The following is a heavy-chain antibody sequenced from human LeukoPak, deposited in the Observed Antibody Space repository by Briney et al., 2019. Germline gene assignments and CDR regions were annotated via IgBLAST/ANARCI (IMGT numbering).Heavy chain of an antibody. J-gene: IGHJ6*03. CDR1: GYTFTNYG. V-gene: IGHV1-18*01. CDR3: ARAAGPRSAWGYDYYYMDV. Sequence: ASVKVSCKASGYTFTNYGISWVRQAPGQGLEWMGWINVYNGNTNYIQKLQGRVTMTTDTSTSTAYMDLRSLRSDDTAVYYCARAAGPRSAWGYDYYYMDVWGKGTTVTVSS. CDR2: INVYNGNT. D-gene: IGHD1-14*01.